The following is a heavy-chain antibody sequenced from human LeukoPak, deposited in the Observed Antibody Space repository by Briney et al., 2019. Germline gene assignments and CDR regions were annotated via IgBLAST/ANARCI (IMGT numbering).Heavy chain of an antibody. J-gene: IGHJ4*02. CDR1: GFTVSSNY. CDR3: AKDHGGSSWYSNFDY. D-gene: IGHD6-13*01. CDR2: IYSGGST. V-gene: IGHV3-53*01. Sequence: GGSLRLSCAASGFTVSSNYMSWVRQAPGKGLEWVSVIYSGGSTYYADSVKGRFTISRDNSKNTLYLQMNSLRAEDTAVYYCAKDHGGSSWYSNFDYWGQGTLVTVSS.